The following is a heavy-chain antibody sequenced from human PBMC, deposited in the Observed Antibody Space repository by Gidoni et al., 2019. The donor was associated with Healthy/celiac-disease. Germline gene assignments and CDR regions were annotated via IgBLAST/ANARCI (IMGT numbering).Heavy chain of an antibody. CDR3: AKLRGYFDY. Sequence: QVQLVESGGGVVQPGRSLRLSCAASGFTFSSYGMHWVRQAPGKGLEWVAVISYDGSNKYYADSVKGRFTISRDNSKNTLYLQMNSLRAEDTAVYYCAKLRGYFDYWGQGTLVTVSS. CDR2: ISYDGSNK. CDR1: GFTFSSYG. V-gene: IGHV3-30*18. J-gene: IGHJ4*02. D-gene: IGHD3-3*01.